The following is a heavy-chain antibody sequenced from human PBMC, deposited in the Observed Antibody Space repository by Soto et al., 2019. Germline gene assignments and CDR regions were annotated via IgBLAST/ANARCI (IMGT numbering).Heavy chain of an antibody. CDR2: INHSGST. Sequence: PSETLSLTCAVYGGSFSGYYWSWIRQPPGKGLEWIGEINHSGSTNYNPSLKSRVTISVDTSKNQFSLKLSSVTAADTAVYYCAAGSYYFDYWGQGTLVTSPQ. J-gene: IGHJ4*02. CDR3: AAGSYYFDY. V-gene: IGHV4-34*01. CDR1: GGSFSGYY. D-gene: IGHD3-10*01.